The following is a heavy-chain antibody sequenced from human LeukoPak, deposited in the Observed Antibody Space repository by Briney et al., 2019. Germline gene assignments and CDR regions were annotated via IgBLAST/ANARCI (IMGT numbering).Heavy chain of an antibody. Sequence: PSETLSLTCSVSGGSISLSYYYWGWIRQPPGKALEWIGSVYYSGTTSYNPSLKSRVTISVDTSKNQFSLKLSSVTAADTAVYYCARHKYYYGSGSWFDYWGQGTLVTVSS. V-gene: IGHV4-39*01. CDR3: ARHKYYYGSGSWFDY. CDR1: GGSISLSYYY. CDR2: VYYSGTT. J-gene: IGHJ4*02. D-gene: IGHD3-10*01.